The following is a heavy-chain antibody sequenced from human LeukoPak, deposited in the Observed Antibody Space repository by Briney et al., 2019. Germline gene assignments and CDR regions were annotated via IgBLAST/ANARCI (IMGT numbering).Heavy chain of an antibody. Sequence: GGSLRLSCAASGFTISSYAMSWVRQAPGKGLEWVSAISGSGGSTYYADSVKGRFTIPRDNSKNSLYLQMNSLRAEDTAVYYCARDGHYDILTGYFQDWGQGTLVTVSS. CDR1: GFTISSYA. CDR2: ISGSGGST. V-gene: IGHV3-23*01. D-gene: IGHD3-9*01. J-gene: IGHJ1*01. CDR3: ARDGHYDILTGYFQD.